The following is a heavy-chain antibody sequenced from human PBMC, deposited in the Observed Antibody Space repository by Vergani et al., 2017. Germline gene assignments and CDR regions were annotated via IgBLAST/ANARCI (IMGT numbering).Heavy chain of an antibody. CDR3: AKDLNWNYGEYWLDAFDI. CDR2: ISYDGSNK. V-gene: IGHV3-30*18. Sequence: QVQLVESGGGVVQPGRSLRLSCAASGFTFSSYGMHWVRQAPGKGLEWVAVISYDGSNKYYADSVKGRFTISRDNSKNTLYLQMNSLRAEDTAVYYCAKDLNWNYGEYWLDAFDIWGQGTMVTVSS. D-gene: IGHD1-7*01. CDR1: GFTFSSYG. J-gene: IGHJ3*02.